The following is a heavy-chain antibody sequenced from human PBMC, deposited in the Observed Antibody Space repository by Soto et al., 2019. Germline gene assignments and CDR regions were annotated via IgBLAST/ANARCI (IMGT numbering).Heavy chain of an antibody. CDR1: GFSVTYTY. V-gene: IGHV3-66*01. CDR2: TYSGGRT. Sequence: EVQLVESGGGLVQPGGSLRLSCAASGFSVTYTYMSWIRQAPWKGLERVSVTYSGGRTSYADTVRGRFTISRDEGKNTHSIQMHSLRPEDTAVYFCARSDCSSGSCPNWFDPWGQGTPVTVSS. J-gene: IGHJ5*02. CDR3: ARSDCSSGSCPNWFDP. D-gene: IGHD2-15*01.